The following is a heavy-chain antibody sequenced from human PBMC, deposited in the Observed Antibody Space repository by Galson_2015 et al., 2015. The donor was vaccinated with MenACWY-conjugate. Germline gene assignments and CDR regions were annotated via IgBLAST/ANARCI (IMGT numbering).Heavy chain of an antibody. J-gene: IGHJ4*02. D-gene: IGHD1-26*01. CDR3: ARGWELPLYFDY. CDR1: GFTVSSNY. V-gene: IGHV3-53*01. CDR2: IYSGGST. Sequence: SLRLSCAASGFTVSSNYMSWVRQAPGKGLEWVSVIYSGGSTYYADSVKGRFTISRDNSKNTLYLQMNSLRAEDTAVYYCARGWELPLYFDYWGQGTLVTVSS.